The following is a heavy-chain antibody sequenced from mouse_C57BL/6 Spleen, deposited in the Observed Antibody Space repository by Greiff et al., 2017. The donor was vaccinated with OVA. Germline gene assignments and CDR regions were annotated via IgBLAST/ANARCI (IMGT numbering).Heavy chain of an antibody. CDR3: ARDYGSSRAMDY. Sequence: QVQLQQSGPELVKPGASVKLSCKASGYAFSSSWMNWVKQRPGQGLEWIGRIYPGGGDTNYNGKFKGKATLTADKSSSTAYMQLSSLTSEDSAVYFCARDYGSSRAMDYWGQGTSVTVAA. D-gene: IGHD1-1*01. CDR2: IYPGGGDT. V-gene: IGHV1-82*01. CDR1: GYAFSSSW. J-gene: IGHJ4*01.